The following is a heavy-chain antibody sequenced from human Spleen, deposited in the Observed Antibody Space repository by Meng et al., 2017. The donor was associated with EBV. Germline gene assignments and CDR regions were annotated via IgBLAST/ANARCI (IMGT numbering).Heavy chain of an antibody. Sequence: QAHLPQSRARLLKPSHTRSLTSGSYGGSFNDYDWTWIRQPPGKGLEWIGEINHSGITNYNPSLKSRVTISVDTSKNQFSLKLSSVTAADTAVYYCARAGSFLGIIDSWGQGTLVTVSS. D-gene: IGHD2/OR15-2a*01. CDR3: ARAGSFLGIIDS. CDR2: INHSGIT. V-gene: IGHV4-34*01. J-gene: IGHJ5*01. CDR1: GGSFNDYD.